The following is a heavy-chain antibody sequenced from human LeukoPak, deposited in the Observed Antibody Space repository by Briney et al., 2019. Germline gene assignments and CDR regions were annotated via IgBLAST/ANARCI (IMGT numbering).Heavy chain of an antibody. CDR3: ARSGGALAWFDP. CDR2: LYGQDDQ. V-gene: IGHV2-5*01. Sequence: FGPTLTNPTNALTLTCTFSGYSLTTSAVGVGWIRQTQGKDLECHALLYGQDDQRYNPSLKSRLTITKGTSKNQVVLTMTSMDPQDTATYYCARSGGALAWFDPWGQGTLVTVSS. D-gene: IGHD1-26*01. J-gene: IGHJ5*02. CDR1: GYSLTTSAVG.